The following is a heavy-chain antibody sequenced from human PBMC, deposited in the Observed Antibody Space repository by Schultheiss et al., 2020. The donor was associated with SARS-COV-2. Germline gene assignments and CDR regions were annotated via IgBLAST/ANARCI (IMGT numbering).Heavy chain of an antibody. V-gene: IGHV3-53*01. CDR3: ARLDGVPAAAYYYYGMDV. CDR1: GFTFSSYS. J-gene: IGHJ6*02. Sequence: GESLKISCAASGFTFSSYSMNWVRQAPGKGLEWVSVIYSGGSTYYADSVKGRFTVSRDNAKSSLYLQMSSLRAEDTAVYYCARLDGVPAAAYYYYGMDVWGQGTTVTVSS. CDR2: IYSGGST. D-gene: IGHD2-2*01.